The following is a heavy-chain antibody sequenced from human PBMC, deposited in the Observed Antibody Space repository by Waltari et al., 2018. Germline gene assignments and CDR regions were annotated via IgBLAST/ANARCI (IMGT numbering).Heavy chain of an antibody. J-gene: IGHJ4*02. CDR2: ISGSGGST. CDR3: AKDAEIGGFLSTYFDY. D-gene: IGHD2-15*01. CDR1: GFTFSSYA. Sequence: EVQLLESGGGLVQPGGSLRLSCAASGFTFSSYAMSWVRQAPGKGLEWVSAISGSGGSTYYADSVKGRFTISRDNSKNTLYLQMNSLRAEDTAVYYCAKDAEIGGFLSTYFDYWGQGTLVTVSS. V-gene: IGHV3-23*01.